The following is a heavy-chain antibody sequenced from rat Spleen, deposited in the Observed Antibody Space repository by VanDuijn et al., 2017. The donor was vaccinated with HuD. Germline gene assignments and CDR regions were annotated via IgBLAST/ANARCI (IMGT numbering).Heavy chain of an antibody. CDR1: GFSLTKHS. V-gene: IGHV2-63*01. J-gene: IGHJ2*01. Sequence: QVQLKESGPGLVQPSETLSLSCTVSGFSLTKHSVSWVRQPSEIGPEWMGRIWYDGDTAYNSALKSRLSISRDTSKNQVFLKMDSLQTDDTGTYYCTKETMGVTPLIDYWGQGVMVTVSS. D-gene: IGHD1-9*01. CDR3: TKETMGVTPLIDY. CDR2: IWYDGDT.